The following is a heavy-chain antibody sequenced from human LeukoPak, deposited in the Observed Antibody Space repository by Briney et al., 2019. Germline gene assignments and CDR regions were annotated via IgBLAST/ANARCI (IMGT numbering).Heavy chain of an antibody. CDR1: GYSFITYG. CDR2: ITAYNGNT. D-gene: IGHD3-9*01. Sequence: ASVKVSCKTSGYSFITYGISWVRQAPGQGLEWMEWITAYNGNTKSAQKLQDRVTMTTDTSTSTAYMELRSLRSDDTAVYYCARVNYDILTGYYIPHAFDIWGQGTMVTVSS. CDR3: ARVNYDILTGYYIPHAFDI. J-gene: IGHJ3*02. V-gene: IGHV1-18*01.